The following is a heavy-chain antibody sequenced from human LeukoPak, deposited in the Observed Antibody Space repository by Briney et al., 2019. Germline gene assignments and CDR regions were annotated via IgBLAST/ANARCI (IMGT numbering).Heavy chain of an antibody. D-gene: IGHD2-21*02. CDR2: INPTGGST. Sequence: ASVKVSCKASGYTFASYYMHWVRQAPGEGLEWMGIINPTGGSTSYAQKFQGRVTMTRDTSTSTVYMELSSLRSEDTAVYYCARDHYHKIHSVMVTAPDYWGQGTLVIVSS. J-gene: IGHJ4*02. CDR1: GYTFASYY. V-gene: IGHV1-46*01. CDR3: ARDHYHKIHSVMVTAPDY.